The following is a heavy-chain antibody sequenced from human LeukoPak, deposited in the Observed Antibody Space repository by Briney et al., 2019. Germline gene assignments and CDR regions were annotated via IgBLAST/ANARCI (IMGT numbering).Heavy chain of an antibody. CDR3: ARSIGLVKYAFDI. J-gene: IGHJ3*02. CDR1: GGSINSGGYS. CDR2: IYHSGST. D-gene: IGHD2-21*01. V-gene: IGHV4-30-2*01. Sequence: PSQTLSLTCAVSGGSINSGGYSWSWIRQPPGKGLEWIGYIYHSGSTYYNPSHKSRVTISVDRSKNQFSLKLSSVTAADTAVYYCARSIGLVKYAFDIWGQGTMVTVSS.